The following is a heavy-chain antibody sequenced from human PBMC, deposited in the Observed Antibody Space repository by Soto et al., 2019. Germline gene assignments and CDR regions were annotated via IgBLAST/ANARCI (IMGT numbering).Heavy chain of an antibody. CDR3: ASSGYSSGRDYYYYYMDV. V-gene: IGHV1-3*01. CDR1: GYTFTSYA. CDR2: INAGNGNT. J-gene: IGHJ6*03. Sequence: ASVKVSCKASGYTFTSYAMHWVRQAPGQRLEWMGWINAGNGNTKYSQKFQGRVTITRDTSASTAYMELSSLRSEDMAVYYCASSGYSSGRDYYYYYMDVWGKGTTVTVSS. D-gene: IGHD6-19*01.